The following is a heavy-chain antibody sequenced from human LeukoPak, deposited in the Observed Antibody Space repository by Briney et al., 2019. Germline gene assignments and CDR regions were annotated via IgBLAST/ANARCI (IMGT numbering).Heavy chain of an antibody. CDR3: ARDYYDSSGFDP. J-gene: IGHJ5*02. CDR1: GGSISSGGYY. Sequence: PSETLPLTCTVSGGSISSGGYYWSWIRQHPGKGLEWIGYIYYSGSTYYNPSLKSRVTISVDTSKNQFSLKLSSVTAADTAVYYCARDYYDSSGFDPWGQGTLVTVSS. D-gene: IGHD3-22*01. CDR2: IYYSGST. V-gene: IGHV4-31*03.